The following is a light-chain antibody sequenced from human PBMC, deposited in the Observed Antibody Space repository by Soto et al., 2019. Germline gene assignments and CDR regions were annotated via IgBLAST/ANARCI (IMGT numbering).Light chain of an antibody. V-gene: IGKV1-17*01. CDR2: AAS. J-gene: IGKJ1*01. CDR1: QSISNH. Sequence: IQMTQSPSSLSASVEDRVIITCRASQSISNHLNWYQQKPGKAPKLLIFAASSLQSGVPSRFSGSGSGTEFTLTISSLQPDDFATYYCQHYNSYSEAFGQGTKVDI. CDR3: QHYNSYSEA.